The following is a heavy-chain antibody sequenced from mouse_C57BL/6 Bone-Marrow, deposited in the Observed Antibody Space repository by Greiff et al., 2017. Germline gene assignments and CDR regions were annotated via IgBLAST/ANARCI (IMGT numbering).Heavy chain of an antibody. CDR2: IYPGDGDT. CDR1: GYAFSSSW. CDR3: ARGGSPFAY. J-gene: IGHJ3*01. V-gene: IGHV1-82*01. Sequence: QVHVKQSGPELVKPGASVKISCKASGYAFSSSWMNWVKQRPGKGLEWIGRIYPGDGDTNYNGKFKGKATLTADKSSSTAYMQLSSLTSEDSAVYFCARGGSPFAYWGQGTLVTVSA.